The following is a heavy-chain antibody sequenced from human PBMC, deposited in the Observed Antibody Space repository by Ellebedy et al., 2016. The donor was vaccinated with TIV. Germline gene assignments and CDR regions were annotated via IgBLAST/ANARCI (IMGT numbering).Heavy chain of an antibody. V-gene: IGHV3-43*01. J-gene: IGHJ4*02. CDR1: GFMFDDYT. D-gene: IGHD6-19*01. Sequence: GGSLRLSCEASGFMFDDYTMHWVRQAPGKGLEWVSLISWDGHRTQYADSVRGRFTISRDSSKNSLYLQVNSLTIEDTAFYYCAKAAGSGYSSAWYFDSWGQGTLVSVSS. CDR3: AKAAGSGYSSAWYFDS. CDR2: ISWDGHRT.